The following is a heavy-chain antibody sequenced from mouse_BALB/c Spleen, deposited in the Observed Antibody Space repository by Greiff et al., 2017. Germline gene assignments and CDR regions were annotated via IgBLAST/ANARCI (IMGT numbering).Heavy chain of an antibody. V-gene: IGHV1-7*01. J-gene: IGHJ3*01. CDR1: GYTFTSYW. Sequence: VQLQQSGAELAKPGASVKMSCKASGYTFTSYWMHWVKQRPGQGLEWIGYINPSTGYTEYNQKFKDKATLTADKSSSTAYMQLSSLTSEDSAVYYCAREGYGNYEILAWCAYWGQGTLVTVSA. CDR2: INPSTGYT. D-gene: IGHD2-1*01. CDR3: AREGYGNYEILAWCAY.